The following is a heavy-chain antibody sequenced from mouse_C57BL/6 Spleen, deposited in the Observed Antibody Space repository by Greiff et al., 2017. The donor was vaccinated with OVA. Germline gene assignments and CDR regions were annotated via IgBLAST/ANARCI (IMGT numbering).Heavy chain of an antibody. Sequence: EVKLVESGGGLVKPGGSLKLSCAASGFTFSSYTMSWVRQTPEKRLEWVATISGGGGNTYYPDSVKGRFTISRDNAKNTLYLLMSSLRSEDTALYYCARRPYYYGSSWYFDVWGTGTTVTVSS. CDR2: ISGGGGNT. V-gene: IGHV5-9*01. D-gene: IGHD1-1*01. CDR3: ARRPYYYGSSWYFDV. J-gene: IGHJ1*03. CDR1: GFTFSSYT.